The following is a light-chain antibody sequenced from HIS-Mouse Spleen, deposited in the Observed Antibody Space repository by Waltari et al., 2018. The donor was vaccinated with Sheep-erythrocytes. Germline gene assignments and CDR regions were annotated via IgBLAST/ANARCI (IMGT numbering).Light chain of an antibody. J-gene: IGLJ2*01. CDR1: SSDVGSSNL. Sequence: QSALTQPASVSGSPGQSITISCTGPSSDVGSSNLDSWYQQHPGKAPKRMIYEGSKRPSGVSNRFSGSKSGNTASLTISGLQAEDEADYYCCSYAGSSTLVFGGGTKLTVL. CDR3: CSYAGSSTLV. CDR2: EGS. V-gene: IGLV2-23*01.